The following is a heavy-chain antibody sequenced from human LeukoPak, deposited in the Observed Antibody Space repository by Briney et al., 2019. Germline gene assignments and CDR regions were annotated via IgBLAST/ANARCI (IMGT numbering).Heavy chain of an antibody. CDR1: GYTFTGYY. D-gene: IGHD3-22*01. CDR3: ARDLDVGYYDTPGGWFDP. CDR2: INPNSGGT. J-gene: IGHJ5*02. V-gene: IGHV1-2*06. Sequence: GASVKVSCKASGYTFTGYYMHWVRQAPGQGLEWMGRINPNSGGTNYAQKFQGRVTMTRDTSISTAYMELSRLRSDDTAVYYCARDLDVGYYDTPGGWFDPWGQGTLVTVSS.